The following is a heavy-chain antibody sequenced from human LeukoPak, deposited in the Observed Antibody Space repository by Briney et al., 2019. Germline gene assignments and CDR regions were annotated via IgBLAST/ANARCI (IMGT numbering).Heavy chain of an antibody. J-gene: IGHJ4*02. CDR3: AGSAAGNTDFDY. Sequence: GASVKVSCKASGGTFSSYAISWVRQAPGQGLEWMGWINPNSGGTNYAQKFQGRVTMTRDTSISTAYMELSRLRSDDTAVYYCAGSAAGNTDFDYWGQGTLVTVSS. V-gene: IGHV1-2*02. D-gene: IGHD6-13*01. CDR2: INPNSGGT. CDR1: GGTFSSYA.